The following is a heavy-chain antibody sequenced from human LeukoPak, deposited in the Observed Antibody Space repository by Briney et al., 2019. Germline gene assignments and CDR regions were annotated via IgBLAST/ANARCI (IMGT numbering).Heavy chain of an antibody. D-gene: IGHD3-9*01. V-gene: IGHV3-30-3*01. Sequence: GGSLRLSCAASGFTFSSYAMHWVRQAPGKGLEWVAVISYDGSNKYYADSVKGRFTISRDNSKNTLYLQMNSLRAEDTAVYYCARADILTGYFPFDYWGQGTLVTVSS. CDR1: GFTFSSYA. CDR2: ISYDGSNK. J-gene: IGHJ4*02. CDR3: ARADILTGYFPFDY.